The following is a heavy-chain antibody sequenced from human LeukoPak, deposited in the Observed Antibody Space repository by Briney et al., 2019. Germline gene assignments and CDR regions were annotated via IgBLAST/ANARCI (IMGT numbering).Heavy chain of an antibody. J-gene: IGHJ3*02. CDR1: GCSISSCSYY. D-gene: IGHD1-26*01. CDR2: IYYSGST. CDR3: ARGSGSYYGIDAFDI. V-gene: IGHV4-39*01. Sequence: ETLCLSRPVSGCSISSCSYYWGWIRQPPGKGLEWNGSIYYSGSTYYNPSLKSRVTTSVDTSKNQFSLKLSYVTAADTSVYYCARGSGSYYGIDAFDIWGQGTMVSVFS.